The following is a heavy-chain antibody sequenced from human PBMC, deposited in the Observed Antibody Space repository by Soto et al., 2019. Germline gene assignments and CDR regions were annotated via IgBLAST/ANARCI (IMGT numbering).Heavy chain of an antibody. J-gene: IGHJ5*02. CDR1: GFSLSNARMG. V-gene: IGHV2-26*01. D-gene: IGHD6-13*01. Sequence: QVTLKESGPVLVQPTETLTLTCTVSGFSLSNARMGVSWIRQPPGKALEWLAHIFSNDEKSYSTSLKSRLTISKDTSKSQVVLTMTNMDPVDTATYYCARILEQQLDNWFDPWGQGTLVTVSS. CDR2: IFSNDEK. CDR3: ARILEQQLDNWFDP.